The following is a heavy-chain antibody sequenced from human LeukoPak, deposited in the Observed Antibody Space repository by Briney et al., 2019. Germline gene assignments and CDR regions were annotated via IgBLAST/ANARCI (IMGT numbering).Heavy chain of an antibody. CDR1: GYTFTSYD. CDR2: MNPNSGNT. D-gene: IGHD6-6*01. J-gene: IGHJ6*03. Sequence: ASVKVSCKASGYTFTSYDINWVRQATGQGLEWMGWMNPNSGNTGYAQKFQGRVTITRNTSISTAYMELSSLRSEDTAVYYCARAVYSSSSSYYYMDVWGKGTTVTVSS. V-gene: IGHV1-8*03. CDR3: ARAVYSSSSSYYYMDV.